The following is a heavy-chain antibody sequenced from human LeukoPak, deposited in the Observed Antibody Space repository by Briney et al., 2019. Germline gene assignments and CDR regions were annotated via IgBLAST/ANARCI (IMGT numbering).Heavy chain of an antibody. Sequence: ASVKVSCKASGGTFSSYAISWVRQAPGQGLEWMGGIIPIFGTANYAQKFQGRVTITADESTSTAYMELSSLRSEDTAVYYCARGGILDELWFREDNWGQGTLVTVSS. D-gene: IGHD3-10*01. CDR2: IIPIFGTA. CDR3: ARGGILDELWFREDN. J-gene: IGHJ4*02. V-gene: IGHV1-69*13. CDR1: GGTFSSYA.